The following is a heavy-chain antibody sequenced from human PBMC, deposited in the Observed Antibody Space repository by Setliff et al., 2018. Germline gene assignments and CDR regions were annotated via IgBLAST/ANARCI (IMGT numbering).Heavy chain of an antibody. V-gene: IGHV3-66*03. CDR1: GFTFRSYW. Sequence: PGGSLRLSCAASGFTFRSYWMSWVRQAPGKGLEWVSSIYSSGTTKSADSVTGRFTISRDNSKNTLYLQMNSLRPEDTALYYCARDSIMDVWGNGTTVTVSS. CDR3: ARDSIMDV. CDR2: IYSSGTT. J-gene: IGHJ6*03. D-gene: IGHD2-2*01.